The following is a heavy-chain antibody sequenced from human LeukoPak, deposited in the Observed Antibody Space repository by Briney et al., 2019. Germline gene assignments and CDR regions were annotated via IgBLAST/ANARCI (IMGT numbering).Heavy chain of an antibody. J-gene: IGHJ4*02. V-gene: IGHV3-23*01. D-gene: IGHD3-16*01. Sequence: SGGSLRLSCAASGFTFNNYAMSWVRQAPGKGLEWVSVISGSGGSTYYADSVKGRFTISRDNSKNTLYLQMNSLRAEDTAVYYCARDRWGSAPFDYWGQGTLVTVSS. CDR2: ISGSGGST. CDR3: ARDRWGSAPFDY. CDR1: GFTFNNYA.